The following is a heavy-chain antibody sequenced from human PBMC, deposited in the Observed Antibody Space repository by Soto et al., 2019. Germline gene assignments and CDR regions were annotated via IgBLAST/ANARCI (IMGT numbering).Heavy chain of an antibody. D-gene: IGHD6-13*01. Sequence: QVQLQQWGAGLLKPSETLSLTCAVYGGSFSGYYWSWIRQPPGKGLEWIGEINHSGSTNYNPSLKSRVTISVYTSKNQFSLNLSSVTAAATAVYYCARLYPPLRGSSWLDYWGQGTLVNVSS. CDR3: ARLYPPLRGSSWLDY. J-gene: IGHJ4*02. CDR2: INHSGST. CDR1: GGSFSGYY. V-gene: IGHV4-34*01.